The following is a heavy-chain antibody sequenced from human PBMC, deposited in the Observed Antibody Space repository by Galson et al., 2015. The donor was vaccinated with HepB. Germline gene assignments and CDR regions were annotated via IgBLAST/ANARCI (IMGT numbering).Heavy chain of an antibody. D-gene: IGHD6-6*01. CDR1: GYSFTSYW. J-gene: IGHJ6*02. Sequence: QSGAEVKKPGESLRISCQGSGYSFTSYWISWVRQMPGKGLEWMGRIDPSDSYTNYSPSFQGHVTISADKSISTAYLQWSSLKASDTAMYYWASREYSSSSYYGMDVWGQGTTVTVSS. V-gene: IGHV5-10-1*01. CDR2: IDPSDSYT. CDR3: ASREYSSSSYYGMDV.